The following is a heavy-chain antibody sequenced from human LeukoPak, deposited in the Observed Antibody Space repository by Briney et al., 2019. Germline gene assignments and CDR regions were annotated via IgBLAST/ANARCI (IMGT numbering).Heavy chain of an antibody. Sequence: ASVKVSCKTSGITFSSFAVQWVRQARGQRLEWIGWIVVGSGTTKYAQKFQERVTITRDMSTSTAFRELRSLRFDDTAVYYCAADVIPGPKGFDPWGQGTLVTVSS. J-gene: IGHJ5*02. CDR3: AADVIPGPKGFDP. V-gene: IGHV1-58*01. D-gene: IGHD2-21*01. CDR2: IVVGSGTT. CDR1: GITFSSFA.